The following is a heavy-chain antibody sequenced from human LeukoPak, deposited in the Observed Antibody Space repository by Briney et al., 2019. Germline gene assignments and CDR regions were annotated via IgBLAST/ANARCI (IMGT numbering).Heavy chain of an antibody. CDR2: ISGSGGST. V-gene: IGHV3-23*01. J-gene: IGHJ3*02. D-gene: IGHD2-21*02. CDR1: GFTFSSYA. CDR3: ARTYCGGDCYSSPHDGFDI. Sequence: GGSLRLSCAASGFTFSSYAMTWVRQAPGKGLEWVSGISGSGGSTYYADSVKGRFTISRDNSKNTLYLQMNSLRAEDTAVYYCARTYCGGDCYSSPHDGFDIWGQGTMVTVSS.